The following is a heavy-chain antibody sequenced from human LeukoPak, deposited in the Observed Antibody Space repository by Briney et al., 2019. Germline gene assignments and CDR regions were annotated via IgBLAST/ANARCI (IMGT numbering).Heavy chain of an antibody. CDR1: GFTLSTSW. CDR3: ARGSYGSGSYYEPDWFDP. CDR2: INQDSSEK. Sequence: GGSLRLSCIASGFTLSTSWMSWVRQAPGKGLEWVANINQDSSEKLYVDSVKGRFTISRDNAKNSLYLQMNSLRVEDTAMYYCARGSYGSGSYYEPDWFDPWGQGTLVTVSS. D-gene: IGHD3-10*01. V-gene: IGHV3-7*01. J-gene: IGHJ5*02.